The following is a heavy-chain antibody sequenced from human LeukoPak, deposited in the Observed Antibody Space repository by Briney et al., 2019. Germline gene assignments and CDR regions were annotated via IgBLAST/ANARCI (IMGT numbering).Heavy chain of an antibody. CDR2: IDSGGST. CDR1: GFTFSNYA. J-gene: IGHJ6*02. Sequence: GGSLRLSCAASGFTFSNYAMSWVRQAPGKGLEWVSTIDSGGSTYHADSVKGRFTISRDNSKNTLYMQMNSLRAEDTAIYYCAKVPYSDYGSGRPPFMDVWGQGTTVAVS. D-gene: IGHD3-10*01. V-gene: IGHV3-23*01. CDR3: AKVPYSDYGSGRPPFMDV.